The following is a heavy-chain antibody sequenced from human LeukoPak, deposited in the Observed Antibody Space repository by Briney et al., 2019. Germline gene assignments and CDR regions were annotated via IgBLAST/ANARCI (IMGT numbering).Heavy chain of an antibody. Sequence: PPGGSLRLSCAASGFTFSSYGMPWVRQAPGKGLEWVAGISYDGSNKYYADSVKGRFTISRDDSKNTLYLQMNSLRAEDTAVYYCAKDEDHDYGDYYFGSWGQGTLVTVSS. V-gene: IGHV3-30*18. J-gene: IGHJ4*02. D-gene: IGHD4-17*01. CDR3: AKDEDHDYGDYYFGS. CDR1: GFTFSSYG. CDR2: ISYDGSNK.